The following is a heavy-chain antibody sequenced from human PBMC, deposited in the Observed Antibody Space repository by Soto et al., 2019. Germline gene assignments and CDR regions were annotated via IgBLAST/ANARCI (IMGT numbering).Heavy chain of an antibody. J-gene: IGHJ4*02. D-gene: IGHD6-19*01. Sequence: DVQLLESGGGLVHPGGSLRLSCAASGFTFSSSAMRWVRQAPGKELEWVSAISGSGGSTYYADSVKGRFTISRDNSKNTLYVQMNSLRAEDTAVYYCAKHLEQWLVRYYFDCWGQGTLVTVSS. CDR2: ISGSGGST. V-gene: IGHV3-23*01. CDR3: AKHLEQWLVRYYFDC. CDR1: GFTFSSSA.